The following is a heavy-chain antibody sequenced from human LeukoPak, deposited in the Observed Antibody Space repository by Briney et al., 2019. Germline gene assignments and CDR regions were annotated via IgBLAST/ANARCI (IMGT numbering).Heavy chain of an antibody. CDR2: IFHGGST. Sequence: SETLSLTCTVSGGSIRNYYWSWIRQPPGKGLERMGYIFHGGSTNYNPSLKSRVTISVDTSKNQFSLRLNSVTAADTAVYYCARGISGYSRIFDYWGQGTLVTVSS. CDR3: ARGISGYSRIFDY. D-gene: IGHD3-22*01. CDR1: GGSIRNYY. V-gene: IGHV4-59*01. J-gene: IGHJ4*02.